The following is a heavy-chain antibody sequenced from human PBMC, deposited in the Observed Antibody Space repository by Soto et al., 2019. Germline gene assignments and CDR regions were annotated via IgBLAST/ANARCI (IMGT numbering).Heavy chain of an antibody. V-gene: IGHV1-2*02. D-gene: IGHD3-16*01. J-gene: IGHJ4*02. CDR2: INPYTGGT. CDR1: GYTFIDYY. Sequence: QVQLVQSGAEVKKPGASVKVSCKASGYTFIDYYMHWVRQAPGQGLEWLGWINPYTGGTNYAQKFKDRVTMTGDTSISTAYLDLSRVTSDETGVYYCARDPIGGGAPYYCDYWGQGTLVTASS. CDR3: ARDPIGGGAPYYCDY.